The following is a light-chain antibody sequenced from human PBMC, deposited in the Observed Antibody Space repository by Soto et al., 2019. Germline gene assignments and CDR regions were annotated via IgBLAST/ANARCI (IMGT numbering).Light chain of an antibody. J-gene: IGKJ4*01. V-gene: IGKV3D-15*03. CDR1: QSVSDN. CDR2: GAS. CDR3: QQYNDLPLT. Sequence: IVLTLSPAAVSVSTEKRVALSCRASQSVSDNLAWYQQTPGQAPRLLIYGASIRATDIPARFSGSGSGTEFSLTISILQSEDFAVYYSQQYNDLPLTFGGGTKVDIK.